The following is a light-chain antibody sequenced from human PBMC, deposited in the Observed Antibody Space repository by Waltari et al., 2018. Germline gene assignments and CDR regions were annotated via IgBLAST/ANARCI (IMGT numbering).Light chain of an antibody. J-gene: IGKJ2*01. Sequence: DIQMTQSPSTLSASVGSRVTITCRASKSISSWLAWYQQKPGKAPKLLIYKASSLESGVPSRFSGSGSGTEFTLTISSLQPDDFATYYCQQYNSYSYTFGQGTKLEIK. V-gene: IGKV1-5*03. CDR1: KSISSW. CDR3: QQYNSYSYT. CDR2: KAS.